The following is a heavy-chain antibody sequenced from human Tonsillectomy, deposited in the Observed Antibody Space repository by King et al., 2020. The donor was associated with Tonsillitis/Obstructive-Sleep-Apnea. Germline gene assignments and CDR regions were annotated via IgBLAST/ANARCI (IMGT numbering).Heavy chain of an antibody. CDR1: GGSISSSSYY. Sequence: QLPESGPGLVKPSETLSLTCTVSGGSISSSSYYWGWIRQPPGKGLEWIGSIYYSGSTYYNPSLKSRVTISVDTSENQFSLKLSSVTAADTAVYYCARHPSTTVVPFDYWGQGTLVTVSS. CDR3: ARHPSTTVVPFDY. CDR2: IYYSGST. J-gene: IGHJ4*02. V-gene: IGHV4-39*01. D-gene: IGHD4-23*01.